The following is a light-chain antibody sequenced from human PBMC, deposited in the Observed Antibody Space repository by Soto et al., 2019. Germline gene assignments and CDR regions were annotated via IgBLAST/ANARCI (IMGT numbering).Light chain of an antibody. CDR2: GAS. J-gene: IGKJ4*01. Sequence: IVLTQSPGTLSLSPGERATLSCRASQSVTSSYLAWYQQKPGQAPRLLIYGASSRATGIPDRFSGSGSGTDFTLTISRLEPEDFAVYYWQQYGNSPLTFGGGTKVEIK. V-gene: IGKV3-20*01. CDR1: QSVTSSY. CDR3: QQYGNSPLT.